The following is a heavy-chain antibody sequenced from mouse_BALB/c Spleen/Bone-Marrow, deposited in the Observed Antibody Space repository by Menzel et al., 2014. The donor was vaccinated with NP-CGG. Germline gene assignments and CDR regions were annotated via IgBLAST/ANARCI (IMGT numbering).Heavy chain of an antibody. J-gene: IGHJ2*01. CDR2: ISPDSRTI. CDR3: ARPDYYGYLNY. CDR1: GFDFSRYW. V-gene: IGHV4-1*02. D-gene: IGHD1-1*01. Sequence: DVKLVESGGGLVQPGGSLKLSCAASGFDFSRYWMSWVRQAPGKGLEWIGEISPDSRTINYSPSLKDKFIISRDNAKNTLYLRVNKVRSEDTALYYCARPDYYGYLNYWGQGTTLTVSS.